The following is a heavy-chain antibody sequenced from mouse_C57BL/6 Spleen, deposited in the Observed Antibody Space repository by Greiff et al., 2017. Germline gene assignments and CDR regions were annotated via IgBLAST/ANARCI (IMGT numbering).Heavy chain of an antibody. CDR2: IHPNSGST. J-gene: IGHJ2*01. D-gene: IGHD1-1*02. V-gene: IGHV1-64*01. Sequence: VQLQQPGAELVKPGASVKLSCKASGYTFTSYWMHWVKQRPGQGLEWIGMIHPNSGSTNYNEKFKSKATLTVDKSSSTAYMQLSSLTSEDSAVYYCARNYGGRGYFDYWGQGTTLTVSS. CDR1: GYTFTSYW. CDR3: ARNYGGRGYFDY.